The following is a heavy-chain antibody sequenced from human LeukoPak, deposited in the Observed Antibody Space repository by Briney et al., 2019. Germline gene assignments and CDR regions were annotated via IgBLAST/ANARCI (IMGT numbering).Heavy chain of an antibody. Sequence: GASVKVSCKASGYTFTDYYMHWVRQAPGQGLEWMGWMDPKSGVANHAQKFQGRVIMTRDTSINTAYMELSRLRSDDTAVYYCALEVYYSDNSAFDYWGQGTLVTVSS. V-gene: IGHV1-2*02. D-gene: IGHD3-22*01. CDR1: GYTFTDYY. CDR2: MDPKSGVA. CDR3: ALEVYYSDNSAFDY. J-gene: IGHJ4*02.